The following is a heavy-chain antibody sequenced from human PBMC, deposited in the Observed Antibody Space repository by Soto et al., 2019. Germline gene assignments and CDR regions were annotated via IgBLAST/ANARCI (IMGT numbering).Heavy chain of an antibody. J-gene: IGHJ6*02. CDR1: GSIFRSYA. V-gene: IGHV3-30*18. D-gene: IGHD1-1*01. CDR3: AKNSDNLADYQYNYGMDV. CDR2: ISYDGGNK. Sequence: PGGSLRLSCAASGSIFRSYAIHWVRQAPGKGLEWVAVISYDGGNKYYSDSVRGRFTISRDNSMNTLYLQMTSLRAEDTATYYCAKNSDNLADYQYNYGMDVWGRGTTVTVSS.